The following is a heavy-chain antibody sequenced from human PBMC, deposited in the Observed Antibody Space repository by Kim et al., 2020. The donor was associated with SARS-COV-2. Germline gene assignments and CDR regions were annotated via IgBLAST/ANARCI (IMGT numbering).Heavy chain of an antibody. V-gene: IGHV4-39*01. CDR3: XRHXXNWYXXL. Sequence: SETLSLTCSVSGGSISSSDYYWGWIRQPPGXXXEWXXXIYYXGSTYYNPSLKGRXXISXXPSKXXFSLXXSSXXAADXXVYXXXRHXXNWYXXLWGXXTL. J-gene: IGHJ2*01. CDR1: GGSISSSDYY. CDR2: IYYXGST.